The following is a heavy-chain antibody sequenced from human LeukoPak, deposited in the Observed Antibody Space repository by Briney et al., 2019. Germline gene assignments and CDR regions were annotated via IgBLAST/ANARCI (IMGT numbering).Heavy chain of an antibody. CDR2: IYTSGST. Sequence: KASETLSLTCTVSGGSISSYYWSWIRQPAGKGLEWIGRIYTSGSTNYNPSLESRVTMSVDTSKNQFSLKLNSVTAADTAVYYCARDSAMYGWGSYLGYWGQGTLVTVSS. CDR1: GGSISSYY. D-gene: IGHD3-10*01. V-gene: IGHV4-4*07. J-gene: IGHJ4*02. CDR3: ARDSAMYGWGSYLGY.